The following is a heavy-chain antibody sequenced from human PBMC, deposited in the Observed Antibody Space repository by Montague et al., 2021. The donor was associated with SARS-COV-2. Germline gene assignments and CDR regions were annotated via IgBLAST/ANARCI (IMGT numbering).Heavy chain of an antibody. Sequence: SETLSLTCAVYGGSFSGYYWSWIRQPPGKGLEWIGEMNPSGSTNYNPSLKSRVTISIDTSKSRLSLELTSVTVADTSIYFCVGAPNEYYFDYWGQGTPVSVSS. V-gene: IGHV4-34*01. D-gene: IGHD3-16*01. CDR3: VGAPNEYYFDY. J-gene: IGHJ4*02. CDR1: GGSFSGYY. CDR2: MNPSGST.